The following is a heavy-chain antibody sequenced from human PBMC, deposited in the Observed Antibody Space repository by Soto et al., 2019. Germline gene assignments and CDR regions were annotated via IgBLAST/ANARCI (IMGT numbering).Heavy chain of an antibody. CDR2: IRNKAYGATT. V-gene: IGHV3-49*04. Sequence: GGGLGLSCTIAGFTFGDVAVSWVRQAPGMGVERVGIIRNKAYGATTDFAACVKGRFAISRDDSKSTAYLQMNSLTTEDTAVYLCAKYTYTSRYCFFGMDVWGHGTTVTVSS. D-gene: IGHD2-15*01. J-gene: IGHJ6*02. CDR1: GFTFGDVA. CDR3: AKYTYTSRYCFFGMDV.